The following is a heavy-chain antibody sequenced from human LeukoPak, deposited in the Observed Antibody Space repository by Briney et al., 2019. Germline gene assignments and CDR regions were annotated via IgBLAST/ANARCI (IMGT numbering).Heavy chain of an antibody. CDR3: AGTYYYGSGSYYVFDY. V-gene: IGHV4-39*01. D-gene: IGHD3-10*01. CDR2: IYYSGNT. Sequence: SETLSLTCTASGGSISSSSYYWGWIRQPPGKGLEWIGSIYYSGNTYYNPSLKSRVTISVDTSKNQFSLKLSSVTAADTAVYYCAGTYYYGSGSYYVFDYWGQGTLVTVSS. CDR1: GGSISSSSYY. J-gene: IGHJ4*02.